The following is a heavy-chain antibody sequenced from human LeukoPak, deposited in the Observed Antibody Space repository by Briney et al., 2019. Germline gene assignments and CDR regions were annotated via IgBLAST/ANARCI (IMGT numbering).Heavy chain of an antibody. J-gene: IGHJ2*01. D-gene: IGHD3-10*01. CDR2: ISAYNGNT. Sequence: GASVKVSFKASGYTFTSYGISWVRQAPGQGLEWMGWISAYNGNTNYAQKLQGRVTMTTDTSTSTAYMELRSLRSDDTAVYYCARAMVRGVIIRSHWYFDLWGRGTLVTVSS. CDR1: GYTFTSYG. V-gene: IGHV1-18*01. CDR3: ARAMVRGVIIRSHWYFDL.